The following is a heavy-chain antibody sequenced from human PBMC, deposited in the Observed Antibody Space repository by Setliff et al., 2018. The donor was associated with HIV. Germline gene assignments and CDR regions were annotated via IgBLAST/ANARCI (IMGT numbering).Heavy chain of an antibody. Sequence: PSETLSLTCSLSGGSISNYYWVWIRQSPGKGLEWIGHIHYGGGTYYNPSLESRVSISRDTSKNQFSLTLRSVTSADRAVYYCARAQMHRGVVSWSLYYFDYWGQGALVTVCS. J-gene: IGHJ4*02. CDR1: GGSISNYY. CDR3: ARAQMHRGVVSWSLYYFDY. V-gene: IGHV4-59*01. CDR2: IHYGGGT. D-gene: IGHD3-10*01.